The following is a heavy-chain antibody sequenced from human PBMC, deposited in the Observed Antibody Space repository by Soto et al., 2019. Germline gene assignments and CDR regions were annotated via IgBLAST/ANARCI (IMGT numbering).Heavy chain of an antibody. CDR3: ARDRSTIYAFDI. J-gene: IGHJ3*02. CDR2: IYSGGST. Sequence: EVQLVESGGGLVQPGGSLRLSCAASGFTVSSNYMSWVRQAPGKGLEWVSVIYSGGSTYYADSVKGRFTISRGNSKNNLYLQMNSLRAEDTAVYYCARDRSTIYAFDIWGQGTMVTVTS. V-gene: IGHV3-66*01. D-gene: IGHD3-3*01. CDR1: GFTVSSNY.